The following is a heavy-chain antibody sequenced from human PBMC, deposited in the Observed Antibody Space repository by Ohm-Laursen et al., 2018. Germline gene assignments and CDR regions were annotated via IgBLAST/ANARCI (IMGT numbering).Heavy chain of an antibody. CDR2: ISAGSDST. D-gene: IGHD5/OR15-5a*01. J-gene: IGHJ4*02. CDR3: AIRSPSTIGH. CDR1: GFTFSSYS. V-gene: IGHV3-23*01. Sequence: SLRLSCAASGFTFSSYSMSWVRQAPGKGLEWVSGISAGSDSTFYADSVQGRFTISRDNSKNTLFLEMISLRAEDTATYYCAIRSPSTIGHWGQGTLVTVSS.